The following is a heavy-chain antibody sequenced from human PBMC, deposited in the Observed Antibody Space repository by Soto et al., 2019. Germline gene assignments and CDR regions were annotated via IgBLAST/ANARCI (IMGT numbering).Heavy chain of an antibody. J-gene: IGHJ6*02. CDR3: ARGAWGDILTGYYYYYYGMDV. CDR1: GGSFSGYY. D-gene: IGHD3-9*01. V-gene: IGHV4-34*01. CDR2: INHSGST. Sequence: PSETLSLTCAVYGGSFSGYYWSWIRQPPGKGLEWIGEINHSGSTNYNPSLKSRVTISVDTSKNQFSLKLSSVTAADTAVYYCARGAWGDILTGYYYYYYGMDVWGQGTTVTVS.